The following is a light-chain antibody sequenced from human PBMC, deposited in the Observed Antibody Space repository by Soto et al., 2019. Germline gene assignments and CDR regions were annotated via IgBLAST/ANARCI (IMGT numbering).Light chain of an antibody. CDR2: GAS. Sequence: EMVMTQSPATLSVSPGGRATLSCRASQSVSSNLAWYQQKPGHSPRLLISGASTRATGIPARFSGSGSGTEFTLTISSLQADDFAVDYCQQYNTWPLTCGGGPKVEIK. J-gene: IGKJ4*01. CDR3: QQYNTWPLT. CDR1: QSVSSN. V-gene: IGKV3-15*01.